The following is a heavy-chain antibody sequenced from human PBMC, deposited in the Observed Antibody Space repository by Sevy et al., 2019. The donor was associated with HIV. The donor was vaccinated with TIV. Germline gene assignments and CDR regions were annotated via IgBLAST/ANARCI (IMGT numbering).Heavy chain of an antibody. Sequence: ASVKVSCKTTGYIFSDYNMHWVRQAPGQGLEWMALINPNSGVTIYGQKFRGRVSLTRDTSMSTAYMELSALTSDDTAVYYCVREDINAPRTLLSFDIWGQGTMVTVSS. CDR2: INPNSGVT. V-gene: IGHV1-2*06. CDR1: GYIFSDYN. J-gene: IGHJ3*02. CDR3: VREDINAPRTLLSFDI. D-gene: IGHD3-3*01.